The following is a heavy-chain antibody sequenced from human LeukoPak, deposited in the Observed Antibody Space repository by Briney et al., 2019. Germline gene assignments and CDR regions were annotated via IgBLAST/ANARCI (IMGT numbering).Heavy chain of an antibody. D-gene: IGHD6-13*01. Sequence: GSSVKVSCKASGRTFSSYAISWVRQAPGQGLEWMGRIIPILGIANYAQKFQGRVTITAGKSTSTAYMELSSLRSEDTAVYYCARTNRDRNSSSWYWNHNWFDPWGQGTLVTVSS. J-gene: IGHJ5*02. CDR1: GRTFSSYA. CDR2: IIPILGIA. CDR3: ARTNRDRNSSSWYWNHNWFDP. V-gene: IGHV1-69*04.